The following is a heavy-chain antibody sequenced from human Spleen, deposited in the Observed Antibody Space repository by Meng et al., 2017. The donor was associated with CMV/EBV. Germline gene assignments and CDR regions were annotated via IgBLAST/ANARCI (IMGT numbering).Heavy chain of an antibody. CDR2: IYYSGSTYYGGGT. V-gene: IGHV4-34*01. CDR3: ARDLPVAGYNDFWSGYFDY. D-gene: IGHD3-3*01. Sequence: SETLSLTCAVYGGSFSGYYWSWIRQPPGKGLEWIGSIYYSGSTYYGGGTYYSPSLKSRVTISVDTSRNQVSLSLNSVTAADTAVYYCARDLPVAGYNDFWSGYFDYWGQGKLVTVSS. J-gene: IGHJ4*02. CDR1: GGSFSGYY.